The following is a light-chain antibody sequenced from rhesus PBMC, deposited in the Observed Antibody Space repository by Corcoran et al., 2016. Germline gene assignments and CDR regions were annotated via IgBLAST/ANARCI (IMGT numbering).Light chain of an antibody. CDR2: DVS. V-gene: IGLV2-23*01. CDR3: RSDVGSNTFI. Sequence: QAALTQPPSVSGSPGQSVTLSCTGTSSDIGAYNYVSWYQHHPGKAPKLMIYDVSQRPSGVSDRFSGSKSGNTASLTIAGLQAADEADYYCRSDVGSNTFIFDVGTRLTVL. CDR1: SSDIGAYNY. J-gene: IGLJ1*01.